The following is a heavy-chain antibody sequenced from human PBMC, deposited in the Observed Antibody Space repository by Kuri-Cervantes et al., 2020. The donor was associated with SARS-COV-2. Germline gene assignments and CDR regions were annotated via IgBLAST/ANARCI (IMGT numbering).Heavy chain of an antibody. V-gene: IGHV3-7*01. Sequence: GESLKISCAASGFTFSRYWMSWVRQAPGTGLEWVANIRQDGSQKLYVDPVKGRFTISRDNANNKMYLQMNSLRAEDTAVYYCARLGYCNSSSCNRGDYYYYYMDVWGNGSTVTVSS. D-gene: IGHD2-2*03. CDR1: GFTFSRYW. CDR3: ARLGYCNSSSCNRGDYYYYYMDV. J-gene: IGHJ6*03. CDR2: IRQDGSQK.